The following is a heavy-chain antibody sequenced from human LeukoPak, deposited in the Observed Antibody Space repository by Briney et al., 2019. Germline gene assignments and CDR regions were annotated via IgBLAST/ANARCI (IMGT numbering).Heavy chain of an antibody. Sequence: SLKVSCKASGGTFSSYAISWVRQAPGQGLEWMGGIIPIFGTANYAQKFQGRVTINTDESTSTAYMELSSLRSEDTAVYYCARGATIFGSKGYMDVWGKGTTVTVSS. J-gene: IGHJ6*03. V-gene: IGHV1-69*05. CDR2: IIPIFGTA. CDR3: ARGATIFGSKGYMDV. D-gene: IGHD3-3*01. CDR1: GGTFSSYA.